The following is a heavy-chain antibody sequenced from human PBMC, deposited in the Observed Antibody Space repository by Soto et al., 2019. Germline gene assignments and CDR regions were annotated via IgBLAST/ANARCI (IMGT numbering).Heavy chain of an antibody. V-gene: IGHV1-18*01. J-gene: IGHJ6*02. CDR1: GYTFTTYG. Sequence: QVQLVQSGAEVKKSGASGKVSCKASGYTFTTYGITWVRQAPGQGLEWMGWISAYNGNTNYAQKLQGRVTMTTDTSTSTAYMELRSLRSDDTAVYYCARDVIPALNYYYYGLDVWGQGTTVTVSS. D-gene: IGHD2-2*01. CDR2: ISAYNGNT. CDR3: ARDVIPALNYYYYGLDV.